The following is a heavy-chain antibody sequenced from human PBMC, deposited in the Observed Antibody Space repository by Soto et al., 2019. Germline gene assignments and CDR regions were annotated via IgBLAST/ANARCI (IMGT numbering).Heavy chain of an antibody. D-gene: IGHD2-15*01. V-gene: IGHV1-69*13. CDR2: IIPIFGTA. J-gene: IGHJ4*02. CDR1: GGTFSSYA. CDR3: VLFPVAATAY. Sequence: GASVKVSCKASGGTFSSYAISWVRQAPGQGLEWMGGIIPIFGTANYAQKFQGRVTITADESTSTAYMELSSLRSEDTAVYYCVLFPVAATAYWGQGTLVTVSS.